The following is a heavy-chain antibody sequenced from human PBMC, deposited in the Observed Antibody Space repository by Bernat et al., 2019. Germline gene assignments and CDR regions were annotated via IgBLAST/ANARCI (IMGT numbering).Heavy chain of an antibody. Sequence: VQLVESGGGLVKPGGSLRLSCAASGFTFDDYAMHWVRQAPGKGLEWVSLISGDGGSTYYADSVKGRFTISRDNSKNSLYLQMNSLRTEDTALYYCAKDDYGDLRGSYYYYGMDVWGQGTTVTVSS. D-gene: IGHD4-17*01. V-gene: IGHV3-43*02. CDR2: ISGDGGST. CDR3: AKDDYGDLRGSYYYYGMDV. CDR1: GFTFDDYA. J-gene: IGHJ6*02.